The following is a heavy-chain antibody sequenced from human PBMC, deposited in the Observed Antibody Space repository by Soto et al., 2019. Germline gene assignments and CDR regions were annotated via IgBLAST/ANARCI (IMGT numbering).Heavy chain of an antibody. CDR3: ARVNQNSSGSERFDY. D-gene: IGHD3-22*01. CDR1: GGSISSGDYY. J-gene: IGHJ4*02. CDR2: IYYSGST. V-gene: IGHV4-30-4*01. Sequence: SETLSLTCTVSGGSISSGDYYWSWIRQPPGKGLEWIGYIYYSGSTYYNPSLKSRVTISVDTSKNQFSLKLSSVTAADTAVYYCARVNQNSSGSERFDYWGQGTLVTVSS.